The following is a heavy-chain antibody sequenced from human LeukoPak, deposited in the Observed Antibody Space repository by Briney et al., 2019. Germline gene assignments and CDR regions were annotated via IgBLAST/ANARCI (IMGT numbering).Heavy chain of an antibody. CDR3: ARTRSNYFDY. CDR1: GFTFSSYW. CDR2: ISNDGSST. V-gene: IGHV3-74*01. Sequence: GGSLRLSCAASGFTFSSYWMHWVRQAPGKGLVWVSRISNDGSSTIYADSVKGRFTISRDNAKNTLFLQMNSLRAEDTAVYYCARTRSNYFDYWGQGTLVTVSS. J-gene: IGHJ4*02.